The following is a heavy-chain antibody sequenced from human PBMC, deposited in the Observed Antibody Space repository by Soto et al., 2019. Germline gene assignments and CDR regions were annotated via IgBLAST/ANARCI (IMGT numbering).Heavy chain of an antibody. CDR1: GGSISSYY. J-gene: IGHJ3*02. Sequence: SETLSLTCTVSGGSISSYYWSWIRQPPGKGLEWIGYIYYSGSTNYNPSLKSRVTISVDTSKNQFSLKLSSVTAADTAVYYCARHRFYDILTGYSGAFDIWGQGTIVTVSS. D-gene: IGHD3-9*01. V-gene: IGHV4-59*08. CDR3: ARHRFYDILTGYSGAFDI. CDR2: IYYSGST.